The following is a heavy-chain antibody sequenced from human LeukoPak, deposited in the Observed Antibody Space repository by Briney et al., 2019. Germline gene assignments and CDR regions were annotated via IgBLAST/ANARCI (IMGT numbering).Heavy chain of an antibody. V-gene: IGHV4-59*08. D-gene: IGHD1-26*01. CDR1: GGSLTRYH. CDR3: ARRGVGATTWDAFDI. Sequence: PSETLSLTCTVSGGSLTRYHWGWIRQPPGKGLEWIGYINYSGSTNYSPSLESRVTISLDTSKNQFSLQLSSVTAADTAVYYCARRGVGATTWDAFDIWGQGTLVTVSS. CDR2: INYSGST. J-gene: IGHJ3*02.